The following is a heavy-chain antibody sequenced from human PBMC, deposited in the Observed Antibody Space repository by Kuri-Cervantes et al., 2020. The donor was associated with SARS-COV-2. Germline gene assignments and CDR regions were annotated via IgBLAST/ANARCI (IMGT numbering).Heavy chain of an antibody. Sequence: SETLSLTCTVSGGSISSYYWSWIRQPPGKGLEWIGYIYYSGSTNYNPSLKSRVTIPVDTSKNQFSLKLSSVTAADTAVYYCARSIAAAGPIDYWGQGTLVTVSS. CDR2: IYYSGST. CDR3: ARSIAAAGPIDY. J-gene: IGHJ4*02. CDR1: GGSISSYY. V-gene: IGHV4-59*01. D-gene: IGHD6-13*01.